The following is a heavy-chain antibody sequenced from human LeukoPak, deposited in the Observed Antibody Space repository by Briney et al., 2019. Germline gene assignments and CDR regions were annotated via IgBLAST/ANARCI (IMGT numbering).Heavy chain of an antibody. CDR3: ARVVGCGGDCYSGISDY. D-gene: IGHD2-21*02. V-gene: IGHV7-4-1*04. J-gene: IGHJ4*02. CDR2: INTNTGNP. Sequence: ASVKVSCKASGYTFTSYGISWVRQAPGQGLEWMGWINTNTGNPTYAQGFTGRFVFSLDTSVSMAYLQISSLKAEDTAVYYCARVVGCGGDCYSGISDYWGQGTLVTVSS. CDR1: GYTFTSYG.